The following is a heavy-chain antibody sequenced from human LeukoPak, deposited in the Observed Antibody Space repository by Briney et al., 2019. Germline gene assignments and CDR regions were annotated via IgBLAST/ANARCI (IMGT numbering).Heavy chain of an antibody. CDR2: IYYSGST. V-gene: IGHV4-39*01. Sequence: SETLSLTCTVSGGSISSSSYYWGWIRQPPGKGLEWIGSIYYSGSTYYNPSLKGRVTISVDTSKNQFSLKLSSVTAADTAVYYCARLRARPGTMVRGVISTWGQGTLVTVSS. CDR1: GGSISSSSYY. D-gene: IGHD3-10*01. J-gene: IGHJ5*02. CDR3: ARLRARPGTMVRGVIST.